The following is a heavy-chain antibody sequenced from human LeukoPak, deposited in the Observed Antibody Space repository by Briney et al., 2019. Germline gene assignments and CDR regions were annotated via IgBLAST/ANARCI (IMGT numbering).Heavy chain of an antibody. CDR3: ASPLHYYYDSSGYYFDY. J-gene: IGHJ4*02. V-gene: IGHV1-69*13. CDR1: GGTFSSYA. Sequence: SVKVSCKASGGTFSSYAISWVRQAPGQGLEWMGGIIPIFGTANYAQKFQGRVTITADESTSTAYMELSSLRSEDTAVYYCASPLHYYYDSSGYYFDYWGQGTLVTVSS. D-gene: IGHD3-22*01. CDR2: IIPIFGTA.